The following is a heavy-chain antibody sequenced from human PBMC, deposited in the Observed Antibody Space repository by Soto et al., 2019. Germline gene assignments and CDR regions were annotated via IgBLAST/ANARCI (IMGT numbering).Heavy chain of an antibody. CDR2: INPDGRDI. Sequence: EEQLVESGGGLVQPGGSLRLSCVASGFIFRTYWMHWVRQAPGKGLEWVSRINPDGRDISYADSVKGRFIMSRDNARNTLYLQMDSLRVEDTAVYHCAGQVRSGVWGQGTTVTVSS. CDR3: AGQVRSGV. D-gene: IGHD3-10*01. V-gene: IGHV3-74*01. CDR1: GFIFRTYW. J-gene: IGHJ6*02.